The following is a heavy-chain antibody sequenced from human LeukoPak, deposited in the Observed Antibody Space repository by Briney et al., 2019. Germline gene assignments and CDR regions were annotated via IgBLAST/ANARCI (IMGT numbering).Heavy chain of an antibody. CDR1: GYTFTSYA. J-gene: IGHJ4*02. V-gene: IGHV7-4-1*02. CDR3: ARENYDFWSGYSDY. CDR2: INSNTGNP. Sequence: GASVKVSCKSSGYTFTSYAMNWVRQAPGQGLEWMGWINSNTGNPTYAQGFTGRFVFSLDTSVSTAYLQISSLKAEDTAVYYCARENYDFWSGYSDYWGQGTLVTVSS. D-gene: IGHD3-3*01.